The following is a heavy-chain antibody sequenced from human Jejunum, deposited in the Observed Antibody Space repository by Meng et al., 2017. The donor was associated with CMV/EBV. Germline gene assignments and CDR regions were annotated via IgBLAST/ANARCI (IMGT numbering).Heavy chain of an antibody. J-gene: IGHJ4*02. D-gene: IGHD1-26*01. CDR1: GGSISNHY. Sequence: QVRLQESGPGLVKPSETLSLPCTVSGGSISNHYWSWTRQSAGKGLEWIGRFYSSDTYNYHPSLNSRLTMSLDTSKNQFSLNLSSVTAADTAIYYCARGPGASTREGFDYWGLGTLVTVSS. V-gene: IGHV4-4*07. CDR3: ARGPGASTREGFDY. CDR2: FYSSDTY.